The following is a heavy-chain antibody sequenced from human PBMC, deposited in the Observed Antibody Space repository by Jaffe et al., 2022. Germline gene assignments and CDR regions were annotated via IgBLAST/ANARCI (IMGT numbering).Heavy chain of an antibody. V-gene: IGHV1-46*01. J-gene: IGHJ4*02. Sequence: QVQLVQSGAEVKKPGASVKVSCKASGYTFTSYYMHWVRQAPGQGLEWMGIINPSGGSTSYAQKFQGRVTMTRDTSTSTVYMELSSLRSEDTAVYYCARASKDIAVAATDKFDYWGQGTLVTVSS. CDR3: ARASKDIAVAATDKFDY. CDR2: INPSGGST. CDR1: GYTFTSYY. D-gene: IGHD6-19*01.